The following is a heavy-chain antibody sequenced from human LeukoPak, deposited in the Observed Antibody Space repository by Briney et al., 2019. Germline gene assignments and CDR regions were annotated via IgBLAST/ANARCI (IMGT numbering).Heavy chain of an antibody. V-gene: IGHV4-59*01. CDR3: ASGPYPAAGTDHQFDY. D-gene: IGHD6-13*01. J-gene: IGHJ4*02. Sequence: SETLSLTCNVSGASISTYYWGWIRQPPGKGLEWIGYIYYSGSTHYNPSLESRVTIATDTSKNQFSLKLSSVTAADTAVYYCASGPYPAAGTDHQFDYWGQGTLVTVSS. CDR2: IYYSGST. CDR1: GASISTYY.